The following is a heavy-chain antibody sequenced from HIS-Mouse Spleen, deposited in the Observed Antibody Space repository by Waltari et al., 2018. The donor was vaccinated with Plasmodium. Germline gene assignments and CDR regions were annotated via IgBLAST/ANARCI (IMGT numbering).Heavy chain of an antibody. V-gene: IGHV6-1*01. J-gene: IGHJ4*02. CDR1: GDSFPTNLGA. Sequence: QVHLQQSCPGLVKPSQTLQLPCALPGDSFPTNLGAWNWIRQSQSRGLEWLGRTYYRSKWYNDYAVSVKSRITINPDTSKNQFSLQLNSVTPEDTAVYYCARDGWGTPLDYWGQGTLVTVSS. D-gene: IGHD7-27*01. CDR3: ARDGWGTPLDY. CDR2: TYYRSKWYN.